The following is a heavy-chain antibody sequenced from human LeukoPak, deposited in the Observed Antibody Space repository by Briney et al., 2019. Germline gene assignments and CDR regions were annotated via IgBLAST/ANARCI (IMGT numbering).Heavy chain of an antibody. Sequence: GGSLRLSCAASGFTVSSDYMNWVRQAPGKGLEWVSVIYSDGSTYYADSVKGRFTISRDNSKDTLYLQMNSLRADDTAVYYCAKDASYYDSSGYTHFDSWGQGTLVIVSS. J-gene: IGHJ4*02. CDR1: GFTVSSDY. V-gene: IGHV3-66*01. D-gene: IGHD3-22*01. CDR3: AKDASYYDSSGYTHFDS. CDR2: IYSDGST.